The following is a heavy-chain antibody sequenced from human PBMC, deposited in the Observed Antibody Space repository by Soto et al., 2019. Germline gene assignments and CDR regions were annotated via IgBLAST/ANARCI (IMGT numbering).Heavy chain of an antibody. Sequence: ASVKVSCKASGYTFTGYYMHWVRQAPGQGLEWMGWINPNSGGTNYAQKFQGRVTMTRDTSISTAYMELSRLRSDDTAVYYCARVRADSSSPDAFDIWGQGTMVTVSS. V-gene: IGHV1-2*02. D-gene: IGHD6-6*01. CDR2: INPNSGGT. J-gene: IGHJ3*02. CDR3: ARVRADSSSPDAFDI. CDR1: GYTFTGYY.